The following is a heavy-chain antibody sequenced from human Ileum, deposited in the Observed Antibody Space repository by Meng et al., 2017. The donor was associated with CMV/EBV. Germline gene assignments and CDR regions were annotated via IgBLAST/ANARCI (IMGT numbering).Heavy chain of an antibody. Sequence: GGSLRLSCAASGFTFDDYTMHWVRQAPGKGLEWVSLISWDGGSTYYADSVKGRFTISRDNSKNSLYLQMDSLRTEDTALYYCAKDDSAGPYPTFFDYWGQGTLVTVSS. CDR1: GFTFDDYT. D-gene: IGHD2/OR15-2a*01. CDR3: AKDDSAGPYPTFFDY. V-gene: IGHV3-43*01. J-gene: IGHJ4*02. CDR2: ISWDGGST.